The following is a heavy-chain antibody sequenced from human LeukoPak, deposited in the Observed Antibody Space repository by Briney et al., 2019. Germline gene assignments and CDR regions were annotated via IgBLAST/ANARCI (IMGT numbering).Heavy chain of an antibody. CDR2: IIPIFGTA. J-gene: IGHJ4*02. CDR1: GGTFSSYA. CDR3: ARGVPGETIFGVVIIYFDY. Sequence: GASVKVSCKASGGTFSSYAISWVRQAPGQGLEWMGGIIPIFGTANYAQKFQGRVTITTDESTSTAYMELSSLRSDDTAVYYCARGVPGETIFGVVIIYFDYWGQGTLVTVSS. V-gene: IGHV1-69*05. D-gene: IGHD3-3*01.